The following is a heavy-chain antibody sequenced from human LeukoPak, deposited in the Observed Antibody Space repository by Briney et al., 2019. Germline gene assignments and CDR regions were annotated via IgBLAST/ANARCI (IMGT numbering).Heavy chain of an antibody. CDR2: GST. D-gene: IGHD3-3*01. J-gene: IGHJ6*02. Sequence: GSTNYNPSLKSRVTISVDTSKNQFSLKLSSVTAADTAVYYCARGTTIFGVVITKYYYGMDVWGQGTTVTVSS. CDR3: ARGTTIFGVVITKYYYGMDV. V-gene: IGHV4-34*01.